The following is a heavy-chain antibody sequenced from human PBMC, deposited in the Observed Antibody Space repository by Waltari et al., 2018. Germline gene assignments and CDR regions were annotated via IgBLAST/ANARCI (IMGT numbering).Heavy chain of an antibody. CDR2: INHSGST. CDR3: ASLKFRTYYYGSGRSPLSVNYYGMDV. D-gene: IGHD3-10*01. CDR1: GGSFSGYY. Sequence: QVQLQQWGAGLLKPSETLSLTCAVYGGSFSGYYWSWIRQPPGKGLEWIGEINHSGSTNYNPSLKSRVTISVDTSKTQFSLKLSSVTAADTAVYYCASLKFRTYYYGSGRSPLSVNYYGMDVWGQGTTVTVSS. J-gene: IGHJ6*02. V-gene: IGHV4-34*01.